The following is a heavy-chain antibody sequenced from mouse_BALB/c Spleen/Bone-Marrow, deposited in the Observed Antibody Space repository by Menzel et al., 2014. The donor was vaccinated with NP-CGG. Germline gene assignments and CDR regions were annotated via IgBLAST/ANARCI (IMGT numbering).Heavy chain of an antibody. CDR3: ARTMIYFYAMDY. J-gene: IGHJ4*01. Sequence: VQLQQSGPELVKPGASVKVSCKASGYTFTSFVMHWVKQKPGQDLEWIGYINPDNDGTKYNEKFKGKATLTSDKSSTTAYMELSSLTSEDSAVYYCARTMIYFYAMDYWGQGTSVTVSS. V-gene: IGHV1-14*01. CDR1: GYTFTSFV. D-gene: IGHD2-4*01. CDR2: INPDNDGT.